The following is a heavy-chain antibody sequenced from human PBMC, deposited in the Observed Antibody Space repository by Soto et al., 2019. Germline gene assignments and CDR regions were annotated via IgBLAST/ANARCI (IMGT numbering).Heavy chain of an antibody. V-gene: IGHV4-59*08. D-gene: IGHD5-12*01. CDR2: IYYSGSS. CDR1: GGSVISDY. Sequence: SETLSLTCTVSGGSVISDYWSWIRQPPGKGLEWIGYIYYSGSSNYNPSLKSRVTIPLDTSKNQFSLKLTSVTAADTAVYYCARAQPTHLGGYEPHYFDYWGQGTLVTVSS. CDR3: ARAQPTHLGGYEPHYFDY. J-gene: IGHJ4*02.